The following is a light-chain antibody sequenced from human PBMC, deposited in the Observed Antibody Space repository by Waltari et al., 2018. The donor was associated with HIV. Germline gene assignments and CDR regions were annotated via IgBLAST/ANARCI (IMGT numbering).Light chain of an antibody. CDR1: QSISNW. CDR3: QQSYSNSGT. J-gene: IGKJ1*01. CDR2: KAS. Sequence: DIQMTQSPSTLSASVGDRVTITCRASQSISNWLAWYQQKPGKAPKLLIYKASSLESGVPSRFSGSGSGTEYTLTITSLQPEDFATYYCQQSYSNSGTFGQGTTVEIK. V-gene: IGKV1-5*03.